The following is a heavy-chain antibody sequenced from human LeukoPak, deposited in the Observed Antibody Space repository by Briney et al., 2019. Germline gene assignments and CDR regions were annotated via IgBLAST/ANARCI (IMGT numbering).Heavy chain of an antibody. Sequence: GGSLRLSCAASGFTFSNYYMHWVRQAPGKGLEWVAVVHHDGSERYYADSVKGRFTTSRDNSKNTLYVQMDSLRVEDTAVYYCATGSGYYYDHWGQGTLVTVSS. CDR2: VHHDGSER. D-gene: IGHD3-22*01. CDR1: GFTFSNYY. CDR3: ATGSGYYYDH. V-gene: IGHV3-30*02. J-gene: IGHJ4*02.